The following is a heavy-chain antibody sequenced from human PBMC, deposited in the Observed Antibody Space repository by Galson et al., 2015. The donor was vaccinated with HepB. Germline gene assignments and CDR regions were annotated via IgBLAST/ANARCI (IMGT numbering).Heavy chain of an antibody. V-gene: IGHV3-15*07. CDR1: GFTFSNAW. CDR3: TRETGYYDILTGRYSFYFYMDV. D-gene: IGHD3-9*01. J-gene: IGHJ6*03. CDR2: IKSKTDGGTT. Sequence: SLRLSCAASGFTFSNAWMNWVRQAPGKGLEWVGRIKSKTDGGTTDYDAPVKGRFTISRDDSKNTLYLQMNSLKTEDTAVYFCTRETGYYDILTGRYSFYFYMDVWGKGTTVTVSS.